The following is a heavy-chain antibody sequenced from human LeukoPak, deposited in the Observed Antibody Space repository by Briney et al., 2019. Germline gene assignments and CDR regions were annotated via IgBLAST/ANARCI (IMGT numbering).Heavy chain of an antibody. D-gene: IGHD2-8*01. Sequence: GASVKVSCKASGGTFSSYAISWVRQAPGQGLEWMGGTIPIFGTANYAQKFQGRVTITADESTSTAYMELSSLRSEDTAVYYCASWDIGYCTNGVCPIDYGMDVWGQGTTVTVSS. CDR1: GGTFSSYA. CDR2: TIPIFGTA. V-gene: IGHV1-69*13. J-gene: IGHJ6*02. CDR3: ASWDIGYCTNGVCPIDYGMDV.